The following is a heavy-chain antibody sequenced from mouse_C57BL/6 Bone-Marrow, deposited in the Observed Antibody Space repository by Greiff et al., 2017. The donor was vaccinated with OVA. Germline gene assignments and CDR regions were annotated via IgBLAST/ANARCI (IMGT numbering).Heavy chain of an antibody. CDR1: GYTFTSYG. D-gene: IGHD2-2*01. V-gene: IGHV1-81*01. Sequence: VQLQQSGAELARPGASVKLSCKASGYTFTSYGISWVKQRTGQGLEWIGEIYPRSGNTYYNEKFKGKATLTADKSSSTAYMELRSLTSEDSAVYFCASGALYGYDGYVDYWGQGTTLTVSS. J-gene: IGHJ2*01. CDR3: ASGALYGYDGYVDY. CDR2: IYPRSGNT.